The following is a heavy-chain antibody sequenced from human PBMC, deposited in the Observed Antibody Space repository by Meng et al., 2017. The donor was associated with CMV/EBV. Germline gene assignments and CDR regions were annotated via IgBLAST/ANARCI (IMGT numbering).Heavy chain of an antibody. J-gene: IGHJ6*02. CDR2: ISYDGSSK. D-gene: IGHD2-2*01. CDR1: GFTFSYYA. CDR3: AGRGAFTRDYYYGMDV. V-gene: IGHV3-30*04. Sequence: GGSLRLSCAASGFTFSYYAMHWVRQAPGKGLEWVAIISYDGSSKYYADSVKGRFTISRDNSENTLYLQMNSLRAEDTAVYYCAGRGAFTRDYYYGMDVWGQGTTVTVSS.